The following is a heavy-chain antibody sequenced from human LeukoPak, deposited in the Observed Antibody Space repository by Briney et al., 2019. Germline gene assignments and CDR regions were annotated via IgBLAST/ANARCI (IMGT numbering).Heavy chain of an antibody. J-gene: IGHJ4*02. Sequence: GGSLRLSCAASGFTFSSYGMHWVRQAPGKGLEWVAFIRYDGSNKYYADSVKGRFTISRDNSKNTLYLQMNSLRAEDTAVYYCARGPTVTTKYPGYWGQGTLVTVSS. V-gene: IGHV3-30*02. CDR2: IRYDGSNK. D-gene: IGHD4-17*01. CDR1: GFTFSSYG. CDR3: ARGPTVTTKYPGY.